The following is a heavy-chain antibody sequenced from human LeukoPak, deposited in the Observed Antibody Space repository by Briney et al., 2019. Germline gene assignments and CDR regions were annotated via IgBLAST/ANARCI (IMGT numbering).Heavy chain of an antibody. CDR2: ISSIGSTI. J-gene: IGHJ4*02. CDR3: ARGGAARPDY. CDR1: GFTFSIYE. D-gene: IGHD6-6*01. Sequence: GGSLRLSCAASGFTFSIYEMNWVRQAPGKGLEWVSYISSIGSTIYYAESVKGRFTISRDNVKSLLYLQINSLRVEDTSVYYCARGGAARPDYWGQGTLVTVSS. V-gene: IGHV3-48*03.